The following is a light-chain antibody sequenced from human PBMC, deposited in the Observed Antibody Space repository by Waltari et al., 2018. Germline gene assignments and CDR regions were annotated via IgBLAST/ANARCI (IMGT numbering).Light chain of an antibody. Sequence: VVLTQSPATLSLSAGEGATLSCRASQNINTFLAWYQQKPGQAPRLLIYDASNRATGVPVRFSGGGSGTDFTLIISSLEPEDFAVYYCQQRAVWPPNFGGGTKVEIK. CDR3: QQRAVWPPN. J-gene: IGKJ4*01. CDR1: QNINTF. CDR2: DAS. V-gene: IGKV3-11*01.